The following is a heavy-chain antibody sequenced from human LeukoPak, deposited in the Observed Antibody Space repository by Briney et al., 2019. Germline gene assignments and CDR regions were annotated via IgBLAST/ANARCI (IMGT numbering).Heavy chain of an antibody. CDR3: ARGGDSSGSIRSAFDI. V-gene: IGHV3-53*01. CDR1: GFTVSSNY. D-gene: IGHD3-22*01. Sequence: PGGSLRLSCAASGFTVSSNYMSWVRQAPGKGLEWVSVISSSGSTYYADSVKGRFTISRDNSKNTLYLQMNSLRAEATAVYYCARGGDSSGSIRSAFDIWGQGTMVTVSS. CDR2: ISSSGST. J-gene: IGHJ3*02.